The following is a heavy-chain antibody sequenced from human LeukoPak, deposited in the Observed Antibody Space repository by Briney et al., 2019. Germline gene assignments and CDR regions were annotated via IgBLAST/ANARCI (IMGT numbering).Heavy chain of an antibody. V-gene: IGHV3-30*04. D-gene: IGHD3/OR15-3a*01. Sequence: PGGSLRLSCAASGFAFSSYAMHWVRQAPGKGLEWVAAISFAESSKYYADSVKGRFTISRDNSNNMLYLQMNSLRPEDTAVYYCARGTGPPVYWGQGILVTVSS. CDR3: ARGTGPPVY. CDR2: ISFAESSK. CDR1: GFAFSSYA. J-gene: IGHJ4*02.